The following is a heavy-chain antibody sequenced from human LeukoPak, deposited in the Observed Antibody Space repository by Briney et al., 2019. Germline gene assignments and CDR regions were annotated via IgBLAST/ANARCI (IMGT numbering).Heavy chain of an antibody. CDR2: IKSDGTET. CDR1: GFTFSAYW. J-gene: IGHJ4*02. V-gene: IGHV3-7*04. D-gene: IGHD6-19*01. Sequence: GGSLRLSCAASGFTFSAYWMGWVRQGPGKGLEWVANIKSDGTETFSVDSVKGRFTIPRDNAKNSLYLNMNSLRAEDTAMYYCTRDGSGWSAYWGQGTLVTVSS. CDR3: TRDGSGWSAY.